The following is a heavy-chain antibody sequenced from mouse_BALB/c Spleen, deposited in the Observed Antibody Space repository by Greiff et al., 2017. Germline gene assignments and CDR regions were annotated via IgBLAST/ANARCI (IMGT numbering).Heavy chain of an antibody. CDR1: GYTFTSYW. CDR3: ARITTVVATGAMDY. CDR2: INPSTGYT. Sequence: QVQLQQSGAELAKPGASVKMSCKASGYTFTSYWMHWVKQRPGQGLEWIGYINPSTGYTEYNQKFKDKATLTADKSSSTAYMQLSSLTSEDSAVYYCARITTVVATGAMDYWGQGTSVTVSS. J-gene: IGHJ4*01. D-gene: IGHD1-1*01. V-gene: IGHV1-7*01.